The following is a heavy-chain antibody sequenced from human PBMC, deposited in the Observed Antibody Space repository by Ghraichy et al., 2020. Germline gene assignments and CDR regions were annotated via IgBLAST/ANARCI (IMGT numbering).Heavy chain of an antibody. V-gene: IGHV1-2*02. CDR2: INPNSGGT. D-gene: IGHD2-2*01. CDR1: GYTFTGYY. Sequence: ASVKLSCKASGYTFTGYYMHWVRQAPGQGLEWMGWINPNSGGTNYAQKFQGRVTMTRDTSISTAYMELSRLRSDDTAVYYCAGTFVVVPAATWFDPWGQGTLVTVSS. CDR3: AGTFVVVPAATWFDP. J-gene: IGHJ5*02.